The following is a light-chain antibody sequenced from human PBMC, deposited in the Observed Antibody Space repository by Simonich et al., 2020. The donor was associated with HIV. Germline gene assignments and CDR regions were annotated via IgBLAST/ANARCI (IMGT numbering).Light chain of an antibody. Sequence: DIVMTQSPDSLAVSLGERATINCKSSQSVLDRSNNKNELAWYQQKPGQPPKLLIYWASTRESVVPDRFSGSGSGTDFTLTISSLQAEDVAVYYCQQYYSTPLTFGPGTKVKI. J-gene: IGKJ3*01. CDR3: QQYYSTPLT. CDR1: QSVLDRSNNKNE. CDR2: WAS. V-gene: IGKV4-1*01.